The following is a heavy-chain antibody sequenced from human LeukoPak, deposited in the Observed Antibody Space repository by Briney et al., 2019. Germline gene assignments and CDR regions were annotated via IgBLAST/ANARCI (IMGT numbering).Heavy chain of an antibody. D-gene: IGHD3-10*01. Sequence: GASVKVSCKASGYTFTSYDINWVRQATGQGLEWMGWMNPNSGNTGYAQKFQGRATITRNTSISTAYMELSSLRSEDTAVYYCARGFREGDWFDPWGQGTLVTVSS. J-gene: IGHJ5*02. CDR3: ARGFREGDWFDP. V-gene: IGHV1-8*03. CDR2: MNPNSGNT. CDR1: GYTFTSYD.